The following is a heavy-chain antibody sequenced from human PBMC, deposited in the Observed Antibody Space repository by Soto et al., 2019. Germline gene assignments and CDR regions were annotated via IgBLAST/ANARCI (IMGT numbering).Heavy chain of an antibody. Sequence: SETLSLTCTVSGGSISSGCYYWSWIRQHPGKGLEWIGYIYYSGSTYYNPSLKSRVTISVDTSKNQFSLKLSSVTAADTAVYYCARGRIVVVPAAIPWFDPWGQGTLVTVSS. V-gene: IGHV4-31*03. CDR2: IYYSGST. CDR1: GGSISSGCYY. D-gene: IGHD2-2*02. J-gene: IGHJ5*02. CDR3: ARGRIVVVPAAIPWFDP.